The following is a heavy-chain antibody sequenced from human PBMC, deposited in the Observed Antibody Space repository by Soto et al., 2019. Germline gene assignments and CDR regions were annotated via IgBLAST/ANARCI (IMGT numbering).Heavy chain of an antibody. J-gene: IGHJ6*02. CDR2: ISAAGDP. CDR1: GFTFRNYD. D-gene: IGHD4-4*01. V-gene: IGHV3-13*05. Sequence: EVQLVESGGGLVQPGGSLRLSCEASGFTFRNYDMHWVRQGTGKGLEWVSGISAAGDPDYADSVEGRFTISRENAQNSFFLQMTSLRVGDTSVYYCSRPYRDFYGLEVWGQGTTVIVSS. CDR3: SRPYRDFYGLEV.